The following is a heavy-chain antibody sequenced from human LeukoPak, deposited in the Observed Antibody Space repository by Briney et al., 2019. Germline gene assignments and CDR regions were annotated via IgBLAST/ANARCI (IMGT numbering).Heavy chain of an antibody. J-gene: IGHJ4*02. CDR3: ARGRPRITMIVVVSFDY. CDR2: INHSGST. CDR1: GGSFSGYY. V-gene: IGHV4-34*01. Sequence: SETPSLTCAVYGGSFSGYYWSWIRQPPGKGLEWIGEINHSGSTNYNPSLKSRVTISVDTSKNQFSLKLSSVTAADTAVYYCARGRPRITMIVVVSFDYWGQGTLVTVSS. D-gene: IGHD3-22*01.